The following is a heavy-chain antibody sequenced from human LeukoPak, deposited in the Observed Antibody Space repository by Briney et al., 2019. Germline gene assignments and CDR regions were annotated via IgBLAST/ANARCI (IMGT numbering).Heavy chain of an antibody. CDR2: ISSSSSYI. J-gene: IGHJ4*02. D-gene: IGHD3-9*01. Sequence: PGGSLRLSCAASGFTFSSYSMNWVRQAPGKGLEWVSSISSSSSYIYYADSVKGRFTISRDNAKNSLYLQMNSLRAEDTALYYCAKGSTYYDILTGYLKEDYFDYWGQGTLVTVSS. CDR3: AKGSTYYDILTGYLKEDYFDY. CDR1: GFTFSSYS. V-gene: IGHV3-21*04.